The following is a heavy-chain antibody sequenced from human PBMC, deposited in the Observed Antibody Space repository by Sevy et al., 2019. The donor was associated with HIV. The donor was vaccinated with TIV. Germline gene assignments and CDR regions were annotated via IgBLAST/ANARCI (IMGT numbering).Heavy chain of an antibody. V-gene: IGHV5-51*01. CDR2: IYPSDSGT. J-gene: IGHJ4*02. CDR3: ARSGYSGYAFDY. D-gene: IGHD5-12*01. CDR1: GNNFNSYW. Sequence: GESLKISCKGFGNNFNSYWIGWVRQMPGKGLELMGFIYPSDSGTRYSQPFQGQVTISADKSISTAYVQWSSLKASDTAIYYCARSGYSGYAFDYWGQGTLVTVSS.